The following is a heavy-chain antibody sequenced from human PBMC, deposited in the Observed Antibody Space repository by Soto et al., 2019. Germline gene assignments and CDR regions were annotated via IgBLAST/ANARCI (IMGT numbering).Heavy chain of an antibody. Sequence: XXTLSLTCTVSGGSISSYYWSWIRQPPGXXXXXXXXIXXXGRXXYKXXXXXXXQXXVDXXXNQFSPKPSSVTAADTAVYYCERGLDYFDYWGQGTLVNVSS. V-gene: IGHV4-59*12. CDR1: GGSISSYY. CDR2: IXXXGRX. CDR3: ERGLDYFDY. D-gene: IGHD6-19*01. J-gene: IGHJ4*02.